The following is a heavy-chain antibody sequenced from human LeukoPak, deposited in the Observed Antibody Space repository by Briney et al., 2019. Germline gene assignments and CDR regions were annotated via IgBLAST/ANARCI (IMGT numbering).Heavy chain of an antibody. V-gene: IGHV4-59*08. CDR2: LNYSGTT. CDR3: ARHPFPKYDFWSGYSTAYYFDY. Sequence: AETLSLTCTVSGGSISSYYWSWIRQPPGKGLEWIGYLNYSGTTNYNPSLKSRVTISVDTSKNQFSLKLSSVTAADTAVYYCARHPFPKYDFWSGYSTAYYFDYWGQGTLVTVS. CDR1: GGSISSYY. D-gene: IGHD3-3*01. J-gene: IGHJ4*02.